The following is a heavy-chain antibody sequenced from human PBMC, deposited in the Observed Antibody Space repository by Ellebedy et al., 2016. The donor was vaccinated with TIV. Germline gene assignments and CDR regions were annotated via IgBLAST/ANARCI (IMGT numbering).Heavy chain of an antibody. CDR3: AKMECTGPWSNCPMDV. V-gene: IGHV3-7*01. J-gene: IGHJ6*02. CDR1: GFTFGNYW. D-gene: IGHD2-8*02. Sequence: GGSLRLSCAASGFTFGNYWINWVRQAPGKGLEWVANIKQDESEKYYVDSVKGRFTIYRDNAKNSLFLQMNSLRAEDTATYYCAKMECTGPWSNCPMDVWGQGTTVTVSS. CDR2: IKQDESEK.